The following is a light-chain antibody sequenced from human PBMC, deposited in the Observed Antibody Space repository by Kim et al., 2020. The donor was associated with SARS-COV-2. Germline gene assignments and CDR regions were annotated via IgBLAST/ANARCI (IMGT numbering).Light chain of an antibody. J-gene: IGLJ3*02. CDR1: SLRSYY. CDR2: GKN. CDR3: NSRDSSGYRV. Sequence: VALGQTVRITCQGDSLRSYYASWYQQKPGQAPVLVIYGKNNRPSGIPDRFSGSSSGNTASLTITGAQAEDEADYYCNSRDSSGYRVFGGGTQLTVL. V-gene: IGLV3-19*01.